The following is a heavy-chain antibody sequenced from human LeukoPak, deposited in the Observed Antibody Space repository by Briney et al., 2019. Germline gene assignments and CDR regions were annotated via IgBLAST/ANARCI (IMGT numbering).Heavy chain of an antibody. Sequence: SETLSLTCTVSGGSINNYYWSWIRQPPGKGLDWIGYIYYTGSTNYNPSLKSRVTISVDTSKNQFSLKLSSVTAADTAVYYCARDWYSSTSYGMDVWGQGTTVTVSS. D-gene: IGHD6-13*01. J-gene: IGHJ6*02. CDR2: IYYTGST. CDR1: GGSINNYY. V-gene: IGHV4-59*01. CDR3: ARDWYSSTSYGMDV.